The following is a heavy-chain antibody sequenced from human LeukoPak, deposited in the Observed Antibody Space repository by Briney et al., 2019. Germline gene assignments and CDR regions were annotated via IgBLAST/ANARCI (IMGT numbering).Heavy chain of an antibody. Sequence: PGGSLRLSCAASGFNFNNYAMSWVRQAPGKGLEWVSSISGSGGSRYLADLVKGRVTISRDNSRNTLYLRLSSLRAGDTAMYYCARGAHGSADYRFDWWGQGILVTVSS. CDR3: ARGAHGSADYRFDW. V-gene: IGHV3-23*01. J-gene: IGHJ4*02. D-gene: IGHD3-10*01. CDR2: ISGSGGSR. CDR1: GFNFNNYA.